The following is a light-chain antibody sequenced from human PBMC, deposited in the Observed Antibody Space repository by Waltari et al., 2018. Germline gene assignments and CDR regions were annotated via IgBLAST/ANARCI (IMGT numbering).Light chain of an antibody. Sequence: DIVMTQSPDSLAVSLGERATINCKSSQSVLYSSNNKNYLAWYRQKPGQPAKHLIYWASTRESGVPDRFSGSGSGTDFTLTISSLQAEVVAVYYCQQYYDAPRTFGQGTKVEIK. V-gene: IGKV4-1*01. CDR1: QSVLYSSNNKNY. CDR2: WAS. CDR3: QQYYDAPRT. J-gene: IGKJ1*01.